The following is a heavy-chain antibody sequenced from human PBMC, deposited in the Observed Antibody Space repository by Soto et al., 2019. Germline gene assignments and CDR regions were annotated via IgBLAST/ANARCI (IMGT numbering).Heavy chain of an antibody. Sequence: GGSLRLSCAASGFTFSDYYMSWIRQAPGKGLEWISRISDSATTMYYADSVKGRFTISRDNARKSLFLHMNSLRAEDTAVYYCARDTAFISSGLFNPWGQGTLVTVSS. D-gene: IGHD3-22*01. CDR1: GFTFSDYY. J-gene: IGHJ5*02. CDR2: ISDSATTM. V-gene: IGHV3-11*01. CDR3: ARDTAFISSGLFNP.